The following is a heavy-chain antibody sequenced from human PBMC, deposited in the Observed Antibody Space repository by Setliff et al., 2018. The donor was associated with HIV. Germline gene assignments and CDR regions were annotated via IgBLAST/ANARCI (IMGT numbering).Heavy chain of an antibody. CDR1: GYSISSDYC. CDR2: IHYKGNI. Sequence: SETLSLTCGVSGYSISSDYCWGWIRQSPGKGLEWIGHIHYKGNIDYNASLKSRVSMSVDTSNNRVSLRLTSVTAADTAVYYCASLNYYDSSGYYPHWGQGTLVTVSS. CDR3: ASLNYYDSSGYYPH. J-gene: IGHJ4*02. V-gene: IGHV4-38-2*01. D-gene: IGHD3-22*01.